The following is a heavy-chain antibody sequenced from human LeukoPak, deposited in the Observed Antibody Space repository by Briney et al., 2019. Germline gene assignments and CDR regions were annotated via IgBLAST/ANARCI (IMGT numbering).Heavy chain of an antibody. Sequence: PGGSLRLSCAASGFTFSSYAMHWVRQAPGKGLEWVAVISYDGSNKYYADSVKGRFTISRDNSKNTLYLQMNSLRAEDTAVYYCARRVRYCSGGSCYSLYYFDYWGQGTLVTVSS. D-gene: IGHD2-15*01. CDR1: GFTFSSYA. CDR2: ISYDGSNK. CDR3: ARRVRYCSGGSCYSLYYFDY. V-gene: IGHV3-30-3*01. J-gene: IGHJ4*02.